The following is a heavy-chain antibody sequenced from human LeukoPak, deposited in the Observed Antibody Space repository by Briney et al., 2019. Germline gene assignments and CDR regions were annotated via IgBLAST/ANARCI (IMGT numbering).Heavy chain of an antibody. CDR2: IKQDGSEK. D-gene: IGHD5-12*01. V-gene: IGHV3-7*03. CDR3: ARDPQGGGRYSGYVYYGMDV. Sequence: GGSLRLSCAASGFTSSSYWMSWVRQAPGKGLEWVANIKQDGSEKYYVDPVKGRFTISRDNAKNSLYLQMNSLRAEGTAVYYCARDPQGGGRYSGYVYYGMDVWGKGTTVTVSS. J-gene: IGHJ6*04. CDR1: GFTSSSYW.